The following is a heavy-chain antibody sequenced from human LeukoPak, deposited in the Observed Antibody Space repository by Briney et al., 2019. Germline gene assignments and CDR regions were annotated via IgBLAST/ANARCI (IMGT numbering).Heavy chain of an antibody. CDR1: GGSFSGYY. D-gene: IGHD3-10*01. Sequence: SGTLSLTCAVYGGSFSGYYWSWIRQPPGKGLEWIGEINHSGSTNYNPSLKSRVTISVDTSKNQFSLKLGSVTAADTAVYYCARGLIGDDYWGQGTLVTVSS. V-gene: IGHV4-34*01. CDR3: ARGLIGDDY. CDR2: INHSGST. J-gene: IGHJ4*02.